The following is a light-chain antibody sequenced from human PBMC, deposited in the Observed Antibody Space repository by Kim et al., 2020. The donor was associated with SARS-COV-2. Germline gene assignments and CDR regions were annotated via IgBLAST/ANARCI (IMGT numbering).Light chain of an antibody. CDR3: AAWDDSRTVL. CDR2: SNN. J-gene: IGLJ2*01. CDR1: ISNIGTNT. V-gene: IGLV1-44*01. Sequence: SELTQPPSASGTPGQRVTISCSGSISNIGTNTVNWYQQLPGTAPKLLIYSNNQRPSGVPDRFSGSKSGTSASLAISGLQSDDEADYYCAAWDDSRTVLFGGGTQLTVL.